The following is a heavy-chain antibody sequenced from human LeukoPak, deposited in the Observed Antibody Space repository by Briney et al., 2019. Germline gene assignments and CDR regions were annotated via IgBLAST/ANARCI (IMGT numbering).Heavy chain of an antibody. Sequence: GGSLRLSCRASRFSFSDYDMHWVRQAPGKGLEWVAVISSDGSRKHYGDSVKGRFTISRDNSESTLFLQMNSLRADDTAVYYCAKEAQGCSINSCYFDSWGQGTLVTVSS. J-gene: IGHJ4*02. CDR1: RFSFSDYD. V-gene: IGHV3-30*18. CDR2: ISSDGSRK. D-gene: IGHD2-2*01. CDR3: AKEAQGCSINSCYFDS.